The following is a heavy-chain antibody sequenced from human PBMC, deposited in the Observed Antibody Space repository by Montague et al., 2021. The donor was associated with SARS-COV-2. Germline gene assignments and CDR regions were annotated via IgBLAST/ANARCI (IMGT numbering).Heavy chain of an antibody. J-gene: IGHJ3*02. CDR2: ISWKSGSI. V-gene: IGHV3-9*01. CDR1: GFTFDDYA. D-gene: IGHD3-22*01. CDR3: AKVMREDYYDSSGSPDAFDI. Sequence: SLRLSCAASGFTFDDYAMHWARQAPGKGLEWVSGISWKSGSIAYADSVKGRFTISRDNAKNSLYLQMNSLRAEDTASFYCAKVMREDYYDSSGSPDAFDIWGQGTMVTVSS.